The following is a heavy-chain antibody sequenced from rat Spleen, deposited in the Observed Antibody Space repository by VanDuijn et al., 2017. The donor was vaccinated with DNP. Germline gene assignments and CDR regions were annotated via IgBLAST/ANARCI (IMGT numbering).Heavy chain of an antibody. J-gene: IGHJ4*01. Sequence: EVQLVESGGDLVQPGGSLKLSCAASGFTFSAYYMAWVRQAPAKGLDWVAYIGSPAYAPYYTDSVKGRFAISRDNAKNTQYLQMDSLRSEDTATYYCARQSTYYAMDAWGQGTSVTVSS. CDR2: IGSPAYAP. CDR3: ARQSTYYAMDA. CDR1: GFTFSAYY. D-gene: IGHD1-1*01. V-gene: IGHV5S13*01.